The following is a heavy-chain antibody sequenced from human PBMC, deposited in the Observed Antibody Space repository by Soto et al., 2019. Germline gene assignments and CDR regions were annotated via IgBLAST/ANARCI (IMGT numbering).Heavy chain of an antibody. CDR1: GFTFSNHA. J-gene: IGHJ5*02. V-gene: IGHV3-23*01. Sequence: EVQLLDSGGGLVQPGGSLRLSCAASGFTFSNHAMSWVRQAPGTGLEWVSAIDGGGTKTYYADSGKGRFTLSRDNHMNIKYLQMDSLRAEDKVIYYCPKAHSNYPDDWFAPWGQGTRVTVSS. D-gene: IGHD4-4*01. CDR3: PKAHSNYPDDWFAP. CDR2: IDGGGTKT.